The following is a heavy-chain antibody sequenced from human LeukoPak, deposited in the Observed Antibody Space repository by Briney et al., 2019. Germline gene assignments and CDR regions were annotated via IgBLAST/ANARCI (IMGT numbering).Heavy chain of an antibody. J-gene: IGHJ5*02. V-gene: IGHV3-30*18. D-gene: IGHD2-15*01. CDR2: LSYVGSNK. Sequence: GRSLRLSYAASGFTFSSYGMHWVRQAPGKGLEWVAVLSYVGSNKYYADTVKGRFTISRDNSKNTLYLQMNSLRAEDTAVYYCAKDGVDCSGGSCYPGGWFDPWGQGTLVTVSS. CDR1: GFTFSSYG. CDR3: AKDGVDCSGGSCYPGGWFDP.